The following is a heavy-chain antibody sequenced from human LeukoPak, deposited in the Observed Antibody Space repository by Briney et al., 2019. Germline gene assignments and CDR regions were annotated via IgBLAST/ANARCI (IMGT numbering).Heavy chain of an antibody. CDR2: ISVYNGNT. CDR3: VRDVYDRRGYFDQ. Sequence: GASVKVSCKTSDYTFTTYGISWVRQAPGQGLQSMGWISVYNGNTNYAQKLQGRVTVTTDRSTSTTFMELRSLTSDDTAIYYCVRDVYDRRGYFDQWCQGTLVTVSS. V-gene: IGHV1-18*01. CDR1: DYTFTTYG. D-gene: IGHD3-22*01. J-gene: IGHJ4*02.